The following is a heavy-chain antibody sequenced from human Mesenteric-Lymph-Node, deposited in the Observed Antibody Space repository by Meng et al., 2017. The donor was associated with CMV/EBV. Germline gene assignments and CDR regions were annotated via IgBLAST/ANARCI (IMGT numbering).Heavy chain of an antibody. Sequence: GESLKISCAASGFTFSSYALHWVRQAPGKGLDWVAVISYDGSSTYYADSVKGRFTISRDNSKNTLYLQLNSLRAEDTAVYYCAKETGVLMAHSYGMDVWGQGTTVTVSS. CDR2: ISYDGSST. V-gene: IGHV3-30-3*01. CDR3: AKETGVLMAHSYGMDV. CDR1: GFTFSSYA. D-gene: IGHD2-8*01. J-gene: IGHJ6*02.